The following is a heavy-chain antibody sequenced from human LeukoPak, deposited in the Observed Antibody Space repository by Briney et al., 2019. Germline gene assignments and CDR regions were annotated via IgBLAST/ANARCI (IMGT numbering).Heavy chain of an antibody. J-gene: IGHJ4*02. D-gene: IGHD3-3*01. CDR3: ARVRYYDFWNGPSPPYYFDY. V-gene: IGHV4-4*07. CDR1: GGSISSYY. CDR2: IYTSGST. Sequence: NPSETLSLTCTVSGGSISSYYWSWIRQPAGKGLEWIGRIYTSGSTNYNPSLKSRVTMSVDTSKNQISLKVNSVTAADTAVYYCARVRYYDFWNGPSPPYYFDYWGQGTLVTVSS.